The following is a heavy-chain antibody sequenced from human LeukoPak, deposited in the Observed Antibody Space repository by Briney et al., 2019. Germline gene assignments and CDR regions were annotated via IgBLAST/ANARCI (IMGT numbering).Heavy chain of an antibody. V-gene: IGHV4-59*01. CDR2: MYYSGST. Sequence: SETLSLTCTVSGGSMSRYYWSWIRQPPGKGLEWIGYMYYSGSTKYNPSLKSRVTISIDTSKNQFSLKLSSVTAADTAVYYCARSSTGSYFDYWGQGTLVTVSS. CDR1: GGSMSRYY. D-gene: IGHD3-3*02. J-gene: IGHJ4*02. CDR3: ARSSTGSYFDY.